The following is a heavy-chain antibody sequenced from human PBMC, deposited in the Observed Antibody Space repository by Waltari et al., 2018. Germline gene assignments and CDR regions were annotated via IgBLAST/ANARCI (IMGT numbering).Heavy chain of an antibody. V-gene: IGHV3-53*02. J-gene: IGHJ4*02. CDR2: IYDQGST. CDR1: GFTVSNNY. CDR3: VPLRKDYGVPHFDH. D-gene: IGHD3-10*01. Sequence: QLVETGGGLIQPGGSLRLSRTVSGFTVSNNYMSWVRQAPGKGVESVSIIYDQGSTYYADSVTGRFTIFSDNSENTLHLQLSGLRAEDTAVYYCVPLRKDYGVPHFDHWGQGTRVTVSS.